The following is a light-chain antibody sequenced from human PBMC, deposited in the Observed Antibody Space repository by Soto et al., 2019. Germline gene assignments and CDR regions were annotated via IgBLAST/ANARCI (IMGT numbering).Light chain of an antibody. CDR2: AAS. V-gene: IGKV1-33*01. CDR3: QQYGSLPIT. J-gene: IGKJ5*01. Sequence: DIQMTQSPSSLSGSVGDRVTLTCQASQDIGNSVNWYQQKPGKAPKLLLSAASNLETGDPLRFSGSGSGTDFAFIISSLQPEDVATYFWQQYGSLPITVGQGTRLDI. CDR1: QDIGNS.